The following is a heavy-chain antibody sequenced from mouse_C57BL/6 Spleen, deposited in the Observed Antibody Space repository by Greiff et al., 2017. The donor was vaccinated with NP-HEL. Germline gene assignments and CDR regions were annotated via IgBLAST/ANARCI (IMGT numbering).Heavy chain of an antibody. CDR1: GFTFSDYY. CDR2: INYDGSST. CDR3: ARENTANWYFDV. J-gene: IGHJ1*03. D-gene: IGHD1-2*01. Sequence: EVKLMESEGGLVQPGSSMKLSCTASGFTFSDYYMAWVRQVPEKGLEWVANINYDGSSTYYLDSLKSRFIISRDNAKNILYLQMSSLKSEDTATYYCARENTANWYFDVWGTGTTVTVSS. V-gene: IGHV5-16*01.